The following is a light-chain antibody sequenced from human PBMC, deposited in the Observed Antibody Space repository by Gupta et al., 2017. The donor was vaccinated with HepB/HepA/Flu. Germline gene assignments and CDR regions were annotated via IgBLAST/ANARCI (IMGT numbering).Light chain of an antibody. CDR2: QDS. CDR1: KLGDKY. Sequence: SVSVSPGQTASITCPGAKLGDKYACWYQQKPGQSPVLVIYQDSKRPSGIPARFSGSNSGNTATLTISGTQAMDEADYYCQAWDSSTVVFGGGTKLTVL. J-gene: IGLJ2*01. CDR3: QAWDSSTVV. V-gene: IGLV3-1*01.